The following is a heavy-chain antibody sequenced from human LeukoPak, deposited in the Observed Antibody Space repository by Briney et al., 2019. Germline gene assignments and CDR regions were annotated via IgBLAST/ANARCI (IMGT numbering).Heavy chain of an antibody. CDR1: GYTFSSYY. Sequence: ASVKVSSKASGYTFSSYYIHWGRQAPGQGLEWMGIINPIAGSTTYAQKFQGRVTMTRDTSTSTVYMELSSLRSDDTAVFYCARGGSGWYSDYWGQGTLVTVSS. V-gene: IGHV1-46*03. CDR3: ARGGSGWYSDY. J-gene: IGHJ4*02. CDR2: INPIAGST. D-gene: IGHD6-19*01.